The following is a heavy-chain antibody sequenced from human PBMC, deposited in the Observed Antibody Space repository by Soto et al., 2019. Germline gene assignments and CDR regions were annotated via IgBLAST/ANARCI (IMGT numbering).Heavy chain of an antibody. CDR3: ARHRIEVVWRGFDF. Sequence: PSETLSLTCTVSTDSSSFTNSYWGWIRQPPGKGLQWIGSSSYNGDTFYNPSLKGRVVISFDTSKKQSSLQVTSVTAADTAVYFCARHRIEVVWRGFDFWGQGSPVTVS. V-gene: IGHV4-39*01. D-gene: IGHD3-10*01. CDR1: TDSSSFTNSY. J-gene: IGHJ4*02. CDR2: SSYNGDT.